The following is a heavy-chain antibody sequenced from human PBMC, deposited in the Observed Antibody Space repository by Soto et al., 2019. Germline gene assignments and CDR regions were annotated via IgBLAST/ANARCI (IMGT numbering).Heavy chain of an antibody. J-gene: IGHJ3*02. Sequence: QAPLVQSGPEVREPGASVSISCKASGYKFTSFGFVWVRQAPGHGLEWVGWISPYNGRTEYAEKFRGRVTLTRDTSTSTAYMDLSSLRSDDTAVYYCARDRYGGNCCDAFDIWGQWTLVTVSS. CDR2: ISPYNGRT. CDR1: GYKFTSFG. V-gene: IGHV1-18*01. D-gene: IGHD2-15*01. CDR3: ARDRYGGNCCDAFDI.